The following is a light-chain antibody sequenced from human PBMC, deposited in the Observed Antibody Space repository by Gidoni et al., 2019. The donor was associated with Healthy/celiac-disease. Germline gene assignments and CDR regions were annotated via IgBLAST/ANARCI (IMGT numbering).Light chain of an antibody. J-gene: IGLJ2*01. CDR2: GNS. Sequence: QSVLPQPPSVSGAPGQRVTISCTGSSSNIGAGSDVHWYQQLPGTAPKLLIYGNSNRPSGVPDRFSGSKSGTSASLAITGLQAEDEADYYCQSYDSSRVVFGGGTKLTVL. CDR1: SSNIGAGSD. CDR3: QSYDSSRVV. V-gene: IGLV1-40*01.